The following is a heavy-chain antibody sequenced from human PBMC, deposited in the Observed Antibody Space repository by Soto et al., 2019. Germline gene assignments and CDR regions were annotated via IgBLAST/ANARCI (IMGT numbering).Heavy chain of an antibody. D-gene: IGHD1-26*01. CDR2: IYFDGITT. CDR3: ARGGAMGVDY. CDR1: GFPFTTNW. V-gene: IGHV3-74*01. Sequence: EVQLVESGGGVVQPGGPRRLSCTAPGFPFTTNWMPWVRQAPGKGLVWVSRIYFDGITTNYADSVKGRLTVSRDNAKNTVYLHVNTLRDEDTAVYYCARGGAMGVDYWGQGTLVTVSS. J-gene: IGHJ4*02.